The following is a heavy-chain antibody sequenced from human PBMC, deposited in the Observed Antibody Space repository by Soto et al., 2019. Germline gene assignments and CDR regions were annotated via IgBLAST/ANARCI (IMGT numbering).Heavy chain of an antibody. D-gene: IGHD1-7*01. V-gene: IGHV1-69*06. CDR3: AKDMTRTVVPYFDF. Sequence: QVQLVQSGAEVKKPGSSVKVSCKASGGTFSNYVVNWVRQAPGQGLEWMGRIIPISGAANYAQKFQGRVTITPDKSTSTSYMELRSLRSEDTAVYYCAKDMTRTVVPYFDFWGQGTLVTVSS. CDR1: GGTFSNYV. CDR2: IIPISGAA. J-gene: IGHJ4*02.